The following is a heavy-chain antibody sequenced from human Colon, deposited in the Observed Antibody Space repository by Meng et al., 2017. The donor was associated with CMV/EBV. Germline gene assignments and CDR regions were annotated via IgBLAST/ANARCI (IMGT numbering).Heavy chain of an antibody. D-gene: IGHD1-14*01. J-gene: IGHJ5*02. CDR1: GGSITGNAYY. Sequence: CTVAGGSITGNAYYWGWIRQPPGKGLEWIGSLDDSGTSFYNPSLKSRVSMSVDTSKNQFSLRLTSLTAADTAVYYCARDSNRLWFDPWGQGTLVTVSS. CDR3: ARDSNRLWFDP. CDR2: LDDSGTS. V-gene: IGHV4-39*07.